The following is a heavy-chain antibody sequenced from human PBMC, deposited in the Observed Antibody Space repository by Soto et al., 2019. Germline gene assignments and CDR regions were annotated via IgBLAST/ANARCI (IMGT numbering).Heavy chain of an antibody. CDR1: CYTFSNYG. J-gene: IGHJ5*02. CDR3: ARVVPGAEAWFGP. V-gene: IGHV1-18*01. D-gene: IGHD2-2*01. CDR2: ISLYSDGT. Sequence: ASVKVSCKTSCYTFSNYGITWVRQAPGQPLEWLGWISLYSDGTNYAQKFQGRVSMTTDTSTTTDYMELRSLRSDDTAAYYCARVVPGAEAWFGPWGQGTLVTVS.